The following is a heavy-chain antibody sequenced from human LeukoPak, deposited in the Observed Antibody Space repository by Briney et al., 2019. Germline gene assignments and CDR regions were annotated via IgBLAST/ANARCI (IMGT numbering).Heavy chain of an antibody. V-gene: IGHV3-30*18. Sequence: GGSLRLSCAASGFTFSSYGMHWVRQAPGKGLEWVAVISYDGSNKYYADSVKGRFTISRDNSKNTLYLQMNSLRAEDTAVYYCAKDPLYRGVVHYPRWFDPWGQGTLVTVSS. CDR2: ISYDGSNK. CDR1: GFTFSSYG. CDR3: AKDPLYRGVVHYPRWFDP. D-gene: IGHD3-10*01. J-gene: IGHJ5*02.